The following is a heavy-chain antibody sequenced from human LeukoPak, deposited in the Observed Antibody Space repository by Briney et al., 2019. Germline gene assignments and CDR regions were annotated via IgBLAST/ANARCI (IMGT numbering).Heavy chain of an antibody. V-gene: IGHV4-59*01. D-gene: IGHD5-12*01. Sequence: PSETLSLTCTVSGGSISSYDWSWIRQPPGKGLEWIGYIYYSGSTNYNPSLKSRVTISVDTSKNQFSLKLSSVPAADTAVYYCARALSGYDLTIDYWGQGTLVTVSS. J-gene: IGHJ4*02. CDR1: GGSISSYD. CDR3: ARALSGYDLTIDY. CDR2: IYYSGST.